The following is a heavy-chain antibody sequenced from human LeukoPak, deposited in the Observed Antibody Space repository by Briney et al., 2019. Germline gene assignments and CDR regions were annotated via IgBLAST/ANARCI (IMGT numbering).Heavy chain of an antibody. Sequence: GGSLRLSCAASGFTFSDYYMSWIRQAPGKGLEWVSYISSSGSTVYYADSVKGRFTISRDNAKNSLYLQMNSLRAEDTAVYYCARAQRYCSSTSCYAEEDYYYYYYMDVWGKGTTVTVSS. J-gene: IGHJ6*03. D-gene: IGHD2-2*01. V-gene: IGHV3-11*04. CDR2: ISSSGSTV. CDR3: ARAQRYCSSTSCYAEEDYYYYYYMDV. CDR1: GFTFSDYY.